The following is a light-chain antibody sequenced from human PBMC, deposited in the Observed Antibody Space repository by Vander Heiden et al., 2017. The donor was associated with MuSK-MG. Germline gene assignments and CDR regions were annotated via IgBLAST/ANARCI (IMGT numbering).Light chain of an antibody. CDR3: QQSDSTPRT. J-gene: IGKJ1*01. CDR2: AAS. Sequence: DIQMTQSPSSLSASVEDRVTITCRASQSISSYLDWYQQKPGKAPKLLIYAASSLQSGVPSRFSGSGSGTDFTLTISRLQPEDFATYYCQQSDSTPRTFGQGTKVX. V-gene: IGKV1-39*01. CDR1: QSISSY.